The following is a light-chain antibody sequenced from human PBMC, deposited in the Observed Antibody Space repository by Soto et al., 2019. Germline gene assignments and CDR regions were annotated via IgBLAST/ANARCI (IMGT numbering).Light chain of an antibody. CDR1: SSDVGGYNY. CDR2: DVS. CDR3: SSYRTSNTRKIV. Sequence: QSVLTQPASVSGSPGQSITISCTGTSSDVGGYNYVSWYQHHPGKAPKLMIYDVSNRPSGVSNRFSGSKSGNTASLSISGLQPEDEADYYCSSYRTSNTRKIVCGTGTKLTAL. J-gene: IGLJ1*01. V-gene: IGLV2-14*03.